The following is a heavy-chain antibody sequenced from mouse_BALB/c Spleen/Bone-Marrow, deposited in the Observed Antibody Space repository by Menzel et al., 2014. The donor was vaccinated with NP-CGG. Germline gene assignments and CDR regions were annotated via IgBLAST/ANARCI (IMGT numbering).Heavy chain of an antibody. CDR2: ISNGGDST. CDR1: GFTFSDYY. J-gene: IGHJ2*01. V-gene: IGHV5-12*02. CDR3: ARQGAYSYIDY. Sequence: EVKVEESGGGLVQPGGSLKLSCATSGFTFSDYYMYWVRQTPEKRLEWVAYISNGGDSTYYPDTVKGRFTISRDNAKNTLYLQMSRLKSEDTAMYYCARQGAYSYIDYWGQGTTLTVSS. D-gene: IGHD2-10*01.